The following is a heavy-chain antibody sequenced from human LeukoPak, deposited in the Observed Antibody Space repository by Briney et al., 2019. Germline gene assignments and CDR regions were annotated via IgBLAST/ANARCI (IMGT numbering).Heavy chain of an antibody. D-gene: IGHD1-26*01. Sequence: PGGSLRLSCAASGFTFSSYAMSRVRQAPGKGLEWVSAISGSGGSTYYADSVKGRFTISRDNSKNTLYLQMNSLRAEDTAVYYCALSGSYDDAFDIWGQGTMVTVSS. J-gene: IGHJ3*02. CDR1: GFTFSSYA. V-gene: IGHV3-23*01. CDR2: ISGSGGST. CDR3: ALSGSYDDAFDI.